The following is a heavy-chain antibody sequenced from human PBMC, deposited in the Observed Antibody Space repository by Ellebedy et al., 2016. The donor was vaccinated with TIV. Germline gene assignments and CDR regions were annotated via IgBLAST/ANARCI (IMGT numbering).Heavy chain of an antibody. V-gene: IGHV3-74*01. D-gene: IGHD6-19*01. CDR2: IKSDGSST. Sequence: GESLKISCAASGFTFSSYWMHWVRQAPGKGLVWVSRIKSDGSSTSYADSVKGRLTISRDNAKNTRYLQVNSLRAEDTAVYYCARDPLRSGWYVYWGQGALVTVSS. CDR3: ARDPLRSGWYVY. CDR1: GFTFSSYW. J-gene: IGHJ4*01.